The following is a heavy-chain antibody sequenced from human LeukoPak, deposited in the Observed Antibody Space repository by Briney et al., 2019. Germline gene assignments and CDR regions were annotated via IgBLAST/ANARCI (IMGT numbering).Heavy chain of an antibody. J-gene: IGHJ4*02. D-gene: IGHD3-9*01. Sequence: GRSLRLSCTASGFTFDDYTMHWVRQGPGKGLVWVSGINRNGGEMGFVDSVKGRFSISRDNAKNSLYLQMNSLRAEDTAVYYCARLYDILTGIDYWGQGTLVTVSS. V-gene: IGHV3-9*01. CDR2: INRNGGEM. CDR3: ARLYDILTGIDY. CDR1: GFTFDDYT.